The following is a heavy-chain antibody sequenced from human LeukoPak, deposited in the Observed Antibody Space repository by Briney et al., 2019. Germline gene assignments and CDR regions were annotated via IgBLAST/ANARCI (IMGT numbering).Heavy chain of an antibody. J-gene: IGHJ4*02. CDR2: FDPEDGET. Sequence: ASVKVSCKVSGYTLTELSMHWVRQAPGKGLEWMGGFDPEDGETIYAQKFQGRVTMTEGTSTDTAYMELSSLTSEDTAVYYCGRGPLNRAASLGRGLIISDWGQGTLVIVAS. D-gene: IGHD3-10*01. CDR1: GYTLTELS. CDR3: GRGPLNRAASLGRGLIISD. V-gene: IGHV1-24*01.